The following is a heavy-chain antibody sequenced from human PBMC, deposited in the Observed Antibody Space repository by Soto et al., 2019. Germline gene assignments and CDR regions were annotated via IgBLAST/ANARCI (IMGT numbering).Heavy chain of an antibody. D-gene: IGHD2-2*01. V-gene: IGHV1-69*12. Sequence: QVQLVQSGAEVKKPGSSVKVSCKASGGNFRSESINWVRQAPGQGLEWMGGIIPFFGTSDYAQKFQGRLRITADESETTAYMDLSSLRSQDTAVSFCSRAHAFGSTSDAYDIGGHGTMVTVSS. CDR2: IIPFFGTS. J-gene: IGHJ3*02. CDR1: GGNFRSES. CDR3: SRAHAFGSTSDAYDI.